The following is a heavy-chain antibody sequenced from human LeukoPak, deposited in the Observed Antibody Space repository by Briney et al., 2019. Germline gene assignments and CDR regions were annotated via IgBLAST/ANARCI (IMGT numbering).Heavy chain of an antibody. Sequence: SETLSLTCTVSGASVSGSPYYWGWIRQPPGKGLEWIGSIYSSGSTYYNASLQSRVTISVDTSKNQFSLKLSSVTAADTAVYYCARGASEYSYGFSLSSRYMDVWGKGTTVTVSS. D-gene: IGHD5-18*01. J-gene: IGHJ6*03. V-gene: IGHV4-39*07. CDR2: IYSSGST. CDR1: GASVSGSPYY. CDR3: ARGASEYSYGFSLSSRYMDV.